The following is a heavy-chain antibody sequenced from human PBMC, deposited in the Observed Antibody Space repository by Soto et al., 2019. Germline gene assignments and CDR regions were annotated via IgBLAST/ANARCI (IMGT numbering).Heavy chain of an antibody. V-gene: IGHV3-64D*06. D-gene: IGHD3-3*01. CDR1: GFTFSTYA. Sequence: GGSLRLSCAASGFTFSTYAMSWVRQAPGKGLECVSVISYTGSNTYYADSVRGRFTISRDNSENTLFLQMNSLRADDTAVYYCVKSSRRDITASRGMDVWGQGTTVTVSS. J-gene: IGHJ6*02. CDR3: VKSSRRDITASRGMDV. CDR2: ISYTGSNT.